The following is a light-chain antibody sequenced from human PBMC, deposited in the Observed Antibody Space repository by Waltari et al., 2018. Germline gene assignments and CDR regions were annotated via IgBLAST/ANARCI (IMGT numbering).Light chain of an antibody. CDR3: CSYAGNYLRV. Sequence: QSALTQPRSLSGSPRQSVTISCTGTSSDVGGYNYVSWYQQYPGRAPKVVIYNVSKRPSGVPDRFPGSKSGNTASLTSSGLQAEYEADYYCCSYAGNYLRVFGGGTRLTVL. CDR2: NVS. CDR1: SSDVGGYNY. V-gene: IGLV2-11*01. J-gene: IGLJ3*02.